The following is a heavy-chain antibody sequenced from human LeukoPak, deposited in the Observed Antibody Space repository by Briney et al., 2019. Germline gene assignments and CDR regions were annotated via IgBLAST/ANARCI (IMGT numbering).Heavy chain of an antibody. V-gene: IGHV4-59*01. CDR1: GGSISGYY. J-gene: IGHJ5*02. D-gene: IGHD2/OR15-2a*01. CDR2: MFHSGSA. Sequence: PSETLSLTCTVSGGSISGYYWSWIRQTPGKGLEWIGYMFHSGSAKYNPSLESRVTISVDTSNNQFSLILRSVTSADTAVYYCATSLGFFPRFDPWGQGILVTVSS. CDR3: ATSLGFFPRFDP.